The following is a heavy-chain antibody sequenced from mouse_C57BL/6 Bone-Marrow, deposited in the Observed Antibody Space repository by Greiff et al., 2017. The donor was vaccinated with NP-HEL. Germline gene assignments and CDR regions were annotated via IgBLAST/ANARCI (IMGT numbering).Heavy chain of an antibody. D-gene: IGHD1-1*01. V-gene: IGHV1-55*01. J-gene: IGHJ4*01. CDR3: ARSGITTVVAQYYYAMDY. CDR2: IYPGSGST. Sequence: QVQLKQPGAELVKPGASVKMSCKASGYTFTSYWITWVKQRPGQGLEWIGDIYPGSGSTNYNEKFKSKATLTVDTSSSTAYMQLSSLTSEDSAVYYCARSGITTVVAQYYYAMDYWGQGTSVTVSS. CDR1: GYTFTSYW.